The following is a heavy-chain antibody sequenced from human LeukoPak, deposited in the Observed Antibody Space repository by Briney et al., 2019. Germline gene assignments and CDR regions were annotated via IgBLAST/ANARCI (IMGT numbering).Heavy chain of an antibody. Sequence: SETLSLTCTVSGGPISNYYWTWIRQPPGKGLEWIGNIYYSGSTNYNPSLESRVSMSVQSSKNQVSLKLRPVTAADTAVYYCARLGCSGGSCYDDHWGQGTLATVSS. CDR3: ARLGCSGGSCYDDH. V-gene: IGHV4-59*08. J-gene: IGHJ4*02. CDR1: GGPISNYY. CDR2: IYYSGST. D-gene: IGHD2-15*01.